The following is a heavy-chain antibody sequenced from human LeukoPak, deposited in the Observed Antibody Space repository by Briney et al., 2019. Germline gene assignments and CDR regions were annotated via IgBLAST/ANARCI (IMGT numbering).Heavy chain of an antibody. CDR3: AKERDTAMVTIDY. V-gene: IGHV3-30*02. J-gene: IGHJ4*02. Sequence: PGGSLRLSCAASGFTFSSYGMHWVRQAPGKGLNWGAFIRYDGSNKYYADSVKGRFTISRDNSKNTLYLQMNSLRAEDTAVYYCAKERDTAMVTIDYWGQGTLVTVSS. CDR1: GFTFSSYG. CDR2: IRYDGSNK. D-gene: IGHD5-18*01.